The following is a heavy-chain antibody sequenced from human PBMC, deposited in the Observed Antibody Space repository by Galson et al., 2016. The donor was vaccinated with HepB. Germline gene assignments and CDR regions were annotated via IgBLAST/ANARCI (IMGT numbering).Heavy chain of an antibody. V-gene: IGHV4-34*01. CDR1: GWSFRDYY. Sequence: ETLSLTCAFHGWSFRDYYWNWIRQPPGKGLECGGETNQRGSTNYNPSLKGRVTRSVDTSRNHFSLKLTSVTAADTAVYYCARCLNPTGRGPNWFGTWGQGTLVTVSS. CDR2: TNQRGST. J-gene: IGHJ5*02. CDR3: ARCLNPTGRGPNWFGT.